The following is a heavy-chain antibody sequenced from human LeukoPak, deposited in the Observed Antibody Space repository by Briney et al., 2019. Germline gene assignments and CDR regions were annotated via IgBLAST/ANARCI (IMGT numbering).Heavy chain of an antibody. V-gene: IGHV3-49*04. CDR1: GFTFSGHW. J-gene: IGHJ5*02. CDR2: IRSKAYGGTT. Sequence: GGSLRLSCAASGFTFSGHWMSWVRQAPGKGLEWVGFIRSKAYGGTTEYAASVKGRFTISRDDSKSIAYLQMNSLKTEDTAVYYCTRDPVYDFWSGYSNWFDPWGQGTLVTVSS. CDR3: TRDPVYDFWSGYSNWFDP. D-gene: IGHD3-3*01.